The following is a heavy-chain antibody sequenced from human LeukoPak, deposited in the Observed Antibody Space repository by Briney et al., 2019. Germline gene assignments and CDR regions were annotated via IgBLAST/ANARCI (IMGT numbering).Heavy chain of an antibody. CDR2: IYYSGST. Sequence: SQTLSLTCTVSGGSISSGGYYWSWIRQHPGKGLEWIGYIYYSGSTYYNPSLKSRVTISVDTSKNQFSLKLSSVTAADTAVYYCARPERGVSPCAFDIWGQGTMVTVSS. CDR1: GGSISSGGYY. D-gene: IGHD2-8*01. CDR3: ARPERGVSPCAFDI. V-gene: IGHV4-31*03. J-gene: IGHJ3*02.